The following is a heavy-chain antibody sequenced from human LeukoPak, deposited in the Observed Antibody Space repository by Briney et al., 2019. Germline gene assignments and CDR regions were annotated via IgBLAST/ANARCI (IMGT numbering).Heavy chain of an antibody. CDR2: IKQDGSDK. CDR1: GFTFNKFW. D-gene: IGHD1-14*01. Sequence: GGSLRLSCATSGFTFNKFWMSWVRQAPGKRPEWGANIKQDGSDKDHVDSVKGRFTISRDNAKNSLYLQMNSLRVEDTAVYSCAREGTGGFDYWGQGTLVTVYS. V-gene: IGHV3-7*01. CDR3: AREGTGGFDY. J-gene: IGHJ4*02.